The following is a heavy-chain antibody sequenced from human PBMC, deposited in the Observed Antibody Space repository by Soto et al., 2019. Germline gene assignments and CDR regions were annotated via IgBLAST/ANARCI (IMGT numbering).Heavy chain of an antibody. V-gene: IGHV1-69*13. D-gene: IGHD5-18*01. Sequence: GASVKVSCNASGGSFSSYAISWVRQAPGQGLEWMGGIIPIFGTANYAQKFQGRVTITADESTSTAYMELSSLRSEDTAVYYCASPPATLYSYGPKLLDYYYGMDVWGQGTTVTVSS. J-gene: IGHJ6*02. CDR1: GGSFSSYA. CDR3: ASPPATLYSYGPKLLDYYYGMDV. CDR2: IIPIFGTA.